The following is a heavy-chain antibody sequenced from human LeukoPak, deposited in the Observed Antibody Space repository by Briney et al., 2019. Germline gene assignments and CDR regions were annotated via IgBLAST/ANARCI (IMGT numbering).Heavy chain of an antibody. V-gene: IGHV5-51*01. Sequence: GESLKISGKGSGYSFTSYWIGWVRQMPGKGLEWMGIIYPGDSDTRYSPSFQGQVTISADKSISTAYLQWSSLKASDTAMYYCARTAWVRDGYNWDDAFDIWGQGTMVTVSS. J-gene: IGHJ3*02. D-gene: IGHD5-24*01. CDR1: GYSFTSYW. CDR2: IYPGDSDT. CDR3: ARTAWVRDGYNWDDAFDI.